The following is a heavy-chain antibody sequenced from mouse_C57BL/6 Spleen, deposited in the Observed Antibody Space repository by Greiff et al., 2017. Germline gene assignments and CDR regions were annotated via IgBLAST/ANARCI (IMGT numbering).Heavy chain of an antibody. Sequence: VQLQQSGPELVKPGASVKISCKASGYSFTSYYIHWVKQRPGQGLEWIGWIYPGSGNTKYNEKFKGKATLTADTSSSTAYMQRRSLTSEDSAVYYCARDSNYEVYFDYWGQGTTLTVSS. CDR2: IYPGSGNT. J-gene: IGHJ2*01. CDR1: GYSFTSYY. D-gene: IGHD2-5*01. V-gene: IGHV1-66*01. CDR3: ARDSNYEVYFDY.